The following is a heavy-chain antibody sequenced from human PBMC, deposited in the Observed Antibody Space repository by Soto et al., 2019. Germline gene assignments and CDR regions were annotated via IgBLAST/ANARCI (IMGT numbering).Heavy chain of an antibody. V-gene: IGHV3-30*18. D-gene: IGHD3-10*01. CDR1: GFIFSSYG. CDR2: ISYDTNKT. CDR3: AKDSHYYYNRGETAIYI. Sequence: QVQLVESGGGLVQPGRSLRLSCTASGFIFSSYGMHWVRQAPGKGLEWVTLISYDTNKTYYADSVKGRFSISRDNSKNSLYLQMNNVRTEYTAVYYCAKDSHYYYNRGETAIYIWGQGTKVTVS. J-gene: IGHJ3*02.